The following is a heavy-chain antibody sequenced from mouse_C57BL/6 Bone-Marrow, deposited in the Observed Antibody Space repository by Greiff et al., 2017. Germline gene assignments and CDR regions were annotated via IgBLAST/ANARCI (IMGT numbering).Heavy chain of an antibody. CDR2: IYPGSGNT. J-gene: IGHJ3*01. CDR3: ARSGIYDGYYGVAY. V-gene: IGHV1-76*01. CDR1: GYTFTDYY. D-gene: IGHD2-3*01. Sequence: QVQLQQSGAELVRPGASVKLSCKASGYTFTDYYINWVKQRPGQGLEWIARIYPGSGNTYYNEKFKGKATLTAEKSSSTAYMQLSSLTSEDSAVYFCARSGIYDGYYGVAYWGQGTLVTVSA.